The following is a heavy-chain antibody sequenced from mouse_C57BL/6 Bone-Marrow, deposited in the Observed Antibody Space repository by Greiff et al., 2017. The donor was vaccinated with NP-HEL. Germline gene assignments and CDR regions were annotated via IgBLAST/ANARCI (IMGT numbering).Heavy chain of an antibody. Sequence: QVQLQQSGPELVKPGASVKISCKASGYAFSSSWMNWVKQRPGKGLEWIGRIYPGDGDTNYNGKFKGKATLTADKSSSTAYMQLSSLTSEDSAVYFCADYYGSNDYWGQGTTLTVSS. CDR2: IYPGDGDT. V-gene: IGHV1-82*01. CDR3: ADYYGSNDY. D-gene: IGHD1-1*01. CDR1: GYAFSSSW. J-gene: IGHJ2*01.